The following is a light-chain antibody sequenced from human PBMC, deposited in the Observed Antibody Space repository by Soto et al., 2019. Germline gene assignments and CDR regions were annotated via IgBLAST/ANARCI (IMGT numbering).Light chain of an antibody. CDR1: QGISTF. J-gene: IGKJ4*01. CDR3: QQLHSYPLT. V-gene: IGKV1-9*01. CDR2: AAS. Sequence: IPLTQSPSSLSASIGDRVTITCRAGQGISTFLAWCQQTPRKAPKLLIYAASTLQSGVPSRFSGSGSGTDFTLTISSLQPEDFETYYCQQLHSYPLTFGGGTKVEIK.